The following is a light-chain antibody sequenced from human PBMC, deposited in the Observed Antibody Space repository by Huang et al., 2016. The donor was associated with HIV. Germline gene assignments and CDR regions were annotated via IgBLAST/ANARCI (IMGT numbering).Light chain of an antibody. CDR1: NGISRY. CDR2: AAY. CDR3: QQIYSNTFT. J-gene: IGKJ3*01. V-gene: IGKV1-39*01. Sequence: DIQMTQSPSSLSASVGDRVIITCRASNGISRYLNWYQQQPGKAPNLLIYAAYSLQSGVPSRFSGSGSGTDFTLTIRSLQPEDFATYYCQQIYSNTFTVGAGTKVDVK.